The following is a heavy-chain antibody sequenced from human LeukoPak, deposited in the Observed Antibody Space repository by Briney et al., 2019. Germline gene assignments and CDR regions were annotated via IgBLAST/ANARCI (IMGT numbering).Heavy chain of an antibody. Sequence: GGSLRLSCVASGFTFSSHNMNWGRQAPGKGLEWVSYISSSYNTIYYRDSVQGRFIISRDNAKNSLSLQMNSLRAEDSGIYYCARATSDTSGYPVSDFWGQGTLVTVSS. CDR1: GFTFSSHN. D-gene: IGHD3-22*01. V-gene: IGHV3-48*03. CDR3: ARATSDTSGYPVSDF. CDR2: ISSSYNTI. J-gene: IGHJ4*02.